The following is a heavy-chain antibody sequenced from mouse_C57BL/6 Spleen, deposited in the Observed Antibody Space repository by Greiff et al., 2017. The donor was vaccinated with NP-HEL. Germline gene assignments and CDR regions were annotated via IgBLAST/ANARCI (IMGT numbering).Heavy chain of an antibody. CDR1: GYAFSSSW. V-gene: IGHV1-82*01. Sequence: QVQLQQSGPELVKPGASVKISCKASGYAFSSSWMNWVKQRPGKGLEWIGRIYPGDGDTNYNGKFKGKATLTADKSSSTAYMQLSSLTSEDSAVYFCARTVTTVVARYYFDYWGQGTTLTVSS. CDR3: ARTVTTVVARYYFDY. CDR2: IYPGDGDT. D-gene: IGHD1-1*01. J-gene: IGHJ2*01.